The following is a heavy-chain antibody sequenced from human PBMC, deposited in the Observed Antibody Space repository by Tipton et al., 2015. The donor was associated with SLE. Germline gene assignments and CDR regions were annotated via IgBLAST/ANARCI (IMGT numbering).Heavy chain of an antibody. Sequence: TLSLTCTVSGDSMTNSNFYRGWIRQPPGKGLEWIGSMSYTGASDYNASLKRRVTISVDTSKNQFSLKLSSVTAADTAVYYCARLGARGIVVVAATYYFDYWGQGTLVTVSS. CDR2: MSYTGAS. J-gene: IGHJ4*02. V-gene: IGHV4-39*07. D-gene: IGHD2-15*01. CDR1: GDSMTNSNFY. CDR3: ARLGARGIVVVAATYYFDY.